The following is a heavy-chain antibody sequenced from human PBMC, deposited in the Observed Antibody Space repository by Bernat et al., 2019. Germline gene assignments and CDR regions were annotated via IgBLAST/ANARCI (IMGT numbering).Heavy chain of an antibody. CDR3: AREIWLRNIHDAFEI. CDR2: IYNSGTT. J-gene: IGHJ3*02. V-gene: IGHV4-4*08. CDR1: GGSISTYY. D-gene: IGHD3-9*01. Sequence: QVQLQESGPGLVKPSETLSPTCTVSGGSISTYYWSWIRQPPGKGLEWIGYIYNSGTTNYNPSLRSRVTISLDTPKNQFSLRLSSVTAADTAVYYGAREIWLRNIHDAFEIWGQGTMVTVSS.